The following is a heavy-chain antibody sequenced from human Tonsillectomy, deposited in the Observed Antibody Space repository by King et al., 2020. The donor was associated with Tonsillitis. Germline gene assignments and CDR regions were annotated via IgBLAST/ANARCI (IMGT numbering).Heavy chain of an antibody. CDR1: GGSVSSGSYY. CDR3: ARDLLGRGTMVRVENWYFDL. V-gene: IGHV4-61*01. CDR2: IYYSGST. D-gene: IGHD3-10*01. J-gene: IGHJ2*01. Sequence: QLQESGPGLVKPSETLSLTCTVSGGSVSSGSYYWSRIRQPPGKGLEWIGYIYYSGSTNYNPSLKSRVTISVDTSKNQFSLKLSSVTAADTAVYYCARDLLGRGTMVRVENWYFDLWGRGTLVTVSS.